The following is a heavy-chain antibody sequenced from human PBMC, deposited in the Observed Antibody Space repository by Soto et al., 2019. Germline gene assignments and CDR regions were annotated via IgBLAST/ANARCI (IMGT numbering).Heavy chain of an antibody. Sequence: PSETRSLTCTVSGVSISDDTYYWGWIRQPPGKGLEWIGSIYYSETSSYNPSLKSRVTMSVDTSKKQLSLRLSSVTAADTAVYYCARGEVLVEMATQNWFDPWGQGTLVTVSS. D-gene: IGHD1-26*01. CDR3: ARGEVLVEMATQNWFDP. J-gene: IGHJ5*02. CDR1: GVSISDDTYY. V-gene: IGHV4-39*01. CDR2: IYYSETS.